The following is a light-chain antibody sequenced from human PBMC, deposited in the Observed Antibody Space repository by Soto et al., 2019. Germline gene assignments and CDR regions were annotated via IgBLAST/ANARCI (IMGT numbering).Light chain of an antibody. J-gene: IGLJ2*01. CDR3: CSYAGTYSLL. Sequence: QSALTQPRSVSGSPGQSVTISCTGTSSDVGGYKYVSWYQQHPGKAPKLMIYDVSKRPSGVPDRFSGSKSDNTASLTISGLQAEDEADYYCCSYAGTYSLLFGGGTQLTVL. CDR1: SSDVGGYKY. CDR2: DVS. V-gene: IGLV2-11*01.